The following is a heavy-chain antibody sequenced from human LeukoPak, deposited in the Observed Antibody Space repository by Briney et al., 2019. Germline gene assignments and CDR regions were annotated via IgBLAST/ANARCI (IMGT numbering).Heavy chain of an antibody. CDR3: ARDWGMLSYYYYYYGMDV. CDR2: ISAYNGNT. J-gene: IGHJ6*02. CDR1: GYTFTSYG. D-gene: IGHD3-16*01. V-gene: IGHV1-18*01. Sequence: ASVTVSCKASGYTFTSYGISWVRQAPGQGLEWMGWISAYNGNTNYAQKLQGRVTMTTDTSTSTAYMELRSLRSDDTAVYYCARDWGMLSYYYYYYGMDVWGQGTTVTVSS.